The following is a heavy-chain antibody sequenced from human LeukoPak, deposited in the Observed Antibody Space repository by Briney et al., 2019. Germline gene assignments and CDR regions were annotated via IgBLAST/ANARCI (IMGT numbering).Heavy chain of an antibody. J-gene: IGHJ3*02. D-gene: IGHD3-3*01. CDR2: ISSSSSYI. CDR1: GFTFSSYS. Sequence: GGSLRLSCAASGFTFSSYSMNWVRQAPGKGLEWVSSISSSSSYIYYADSVKGRFTISRDNSKNTLYLQMNSLRAEDTAVYYCASTEQRFLEWLYAFDIWGQGTMVTVSS. V-gene: IGHV3-21*04. CDR3: ASTEQRFLEWLYAFDI.